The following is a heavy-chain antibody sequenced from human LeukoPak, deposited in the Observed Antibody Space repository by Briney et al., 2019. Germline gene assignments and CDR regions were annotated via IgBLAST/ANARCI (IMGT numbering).Heavy chain of an antibody. CDR2: INSNSGDT. CDR1: GYTVTGCY. D-gene: IGHD3-9*01. Sequence: GASVQVSCKASGYTVTGCYMHWVRQAPGQGLEWMGWINSNSGDTNYAQKFQGRVTMTRDTSISTAYMELSRLRSDDTAVYYCAREPHYDLLTGYALGYLDLWGRGTLLTVSS. J-gene: IGHJ2*01. V-gene: IGHV1-2*02. CDR3: AREPHYDLLTGYALGYLDL.